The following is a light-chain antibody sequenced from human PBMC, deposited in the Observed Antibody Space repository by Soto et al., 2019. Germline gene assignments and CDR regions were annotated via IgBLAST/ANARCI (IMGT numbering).Light chain of an antibody. Sequence: EIVLTQSPGTLSSSPGERATLSCRASQTVTSNYLAWYQQKPGQAPRLLFFGASIRATGLPDRFSGGGSGTDFTLTINRLEPEDFAVYYCQHYGSSTGWTFGQGTKVDIK. CDR1: QTVTSNY. V-gene: IGKV3-20*01. CDR2: GAS. CDR3: QHYGSSTGWT. J-gene: IGKJ1*01.